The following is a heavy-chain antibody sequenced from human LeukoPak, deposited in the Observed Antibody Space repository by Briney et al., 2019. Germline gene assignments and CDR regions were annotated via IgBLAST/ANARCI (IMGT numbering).Heavy chain of an antibody. Sequence: GGSLRLSCAASGFTFSSYAMSWVRQAPGKGLEWVSAISGSGGSTYYADSVKGRFTVSRDNSKNTLYLQMNSLRAEDTAVYYCAKGGRGSYLVDYWGQGTLVTVSS. CDR3: AKGGRGSYLVDY. CDR2: ISGSGGST. D-gene: IGHD1-26*01. CDR1: GFTFSSYA. J-gene: IGHJ4*02. V-gene: IGHV3-23*01.